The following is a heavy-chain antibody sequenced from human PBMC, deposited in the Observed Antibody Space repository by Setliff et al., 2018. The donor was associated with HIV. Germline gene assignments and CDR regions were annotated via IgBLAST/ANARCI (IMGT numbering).Heavy chain of an antibody. Sequence: SVKVSCKASGYSFTTHDINWVRQSPGQGLEWMGWMNPDSGNTFYAQKFKGRVTMTRDTSTNTAYMELSSLTSDDTAVYFCARGSMSMVMFILVSAFDIWGQGTLVTVSS. CDR2: MNPDSGNT. D-gene: IGHD2-21*01. J-gene: IGHJ3*02. CDR3: ARGSMSMVMFILVSAFDI. CDR1: GYSFTTHD. V-gene: IGHV1-8*02.